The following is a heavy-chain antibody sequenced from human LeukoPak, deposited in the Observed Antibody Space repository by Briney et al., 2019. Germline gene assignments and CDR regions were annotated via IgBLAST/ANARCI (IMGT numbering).Heavy chain of an antibody. J-gene: IGHJ4*02. CDR3: ARGGWLVLRYFDY. CDR1: GYTFTSYY. Sequence: GASVKVSCKASGYTFTSYYMHWVRQAPGQGLEWMGIINPSGGSTSYAQKFQGRVTMTRNTSISTAYMELSSLRSEDTAVYYCARGGWLVLRYFDYWGQGTQVTVSS. V-gene: IGHV1-46*01. CDR2: INPSGGST. D-gene: IGHD3-9*01.